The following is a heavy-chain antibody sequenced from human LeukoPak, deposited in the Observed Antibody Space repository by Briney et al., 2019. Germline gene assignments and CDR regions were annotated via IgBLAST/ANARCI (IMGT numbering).Heavy chain of an antibody. Sequence: GGSLRLSCAASGFTFSSNSMHWVRQAPGKGLEWVSYISSSSSTTYYADSVKGRFTISRDNAKNSLYLQMSSLRDEDTAVYYCARGASRGFDYWGQGTLVTVSS. CDR2: ISSSSSTT. V-gene: IGHV3-48*02. D-gene: IGHD5-24*01. CDR1: GFTFSSNS. J-gene: IGHJ4*02. CDR3: ARGASRGFDY.